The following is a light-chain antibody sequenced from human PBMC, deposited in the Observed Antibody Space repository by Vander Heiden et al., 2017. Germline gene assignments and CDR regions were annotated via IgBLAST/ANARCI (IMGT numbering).Light chain of an antibody. CDR2: RDN. V-gene: IGLV3-9*01. Sequence: SYELTQPLSVSVALGQTARITCGGNNIGSKNVHGYQQKPGQAPVLVIYRDNNRPSGIPERFSGSNSGNTATLTISRAQAGDEADYYCQVWDSSNVLFGGGTNLTVL. CDR3: QVWDSSNVL. J-gene: IGLJ2*01. CDR1: NIGSKN.